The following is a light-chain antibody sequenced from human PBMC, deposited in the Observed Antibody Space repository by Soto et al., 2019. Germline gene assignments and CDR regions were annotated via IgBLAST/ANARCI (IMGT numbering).Light chain of an antibody. Sequence: QSVLTQPRSVSGSPGQSVTISCTGTSSDVGGYNFVSWYQQHPGKAPKFMIYDVTKRPSGVPDRFSGSKSGNTASLTISGRQAEDEADYYCCSYVGSYTSYVFGTGTKVTVL. CDR2: DVT. CDR1: SSDVGGYNF. J-gene: IGLJ1*01. V-gene: IGLV2-11*01. CDR3: CSYVGSYTSYV.